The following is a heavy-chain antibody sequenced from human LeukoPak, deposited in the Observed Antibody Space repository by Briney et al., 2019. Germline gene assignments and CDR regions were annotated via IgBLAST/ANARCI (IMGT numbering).Heavy chain of an antibody. D-gene: IGHD4-17*01. CDR1: GFTFSNYA. J-gene: IGHJ4*02. CDR2: INGNGGSA. CDR3: ARAPTVTAESAFGY. V-gene: IGHV3-64*01. Sequence: GGSLRLSCVASGFTFSNYAMHWVRQTPGKGLEYVSGINGNGGSALYANSVKGRFTISRGNSRHTLYLQMGSLRTEDMGVYYCARAPTVTAESAFGYWGQGTLVTVSS.